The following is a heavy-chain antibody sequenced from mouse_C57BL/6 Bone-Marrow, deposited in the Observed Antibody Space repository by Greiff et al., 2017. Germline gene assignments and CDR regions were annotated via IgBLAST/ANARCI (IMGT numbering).Heavy chain of an antibody. Sequence: EVKLMESGAELVRPGASVKLSCTASGFNIKDDYMHWVKQRPEQGLEWIGWIDPENGDTEYASKFQGKATITAETSSNTAYLQLSSLTSEDTAVYYCTTGIYDGYYEDSWGQGTTLTVSS. CDR2: IDPENGDT. D-gene: IGHD2-3*01. J-gene: IGHJ2*01. CDR1: GFNIKDDY. CDR3: TTGIYDGYYEDS. V-gene: IGHV14-4*01.